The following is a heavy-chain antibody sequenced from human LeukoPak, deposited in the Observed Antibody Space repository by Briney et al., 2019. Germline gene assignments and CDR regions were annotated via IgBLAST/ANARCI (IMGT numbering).Heavy chain of an antibody. J-gene: IGHJ6*03. CDR2: IYHGGST. CDR1: GYSISSGYY. CDR3: ARDGDYNYYYYYYMDV. D-gene: IGHD4-17*01. Sequence: SETLSLTCAVSGYSISSGYYWGWIRQPPGKGLEWIGSIYHGGSTYYNPSLKSRVTISVDTSKNQFSLKLSSVTAADTAVYYCARDGDYNYYYYYYMDVWGKGTTVTVSS. V-gene: IGHV4-38-2*02.